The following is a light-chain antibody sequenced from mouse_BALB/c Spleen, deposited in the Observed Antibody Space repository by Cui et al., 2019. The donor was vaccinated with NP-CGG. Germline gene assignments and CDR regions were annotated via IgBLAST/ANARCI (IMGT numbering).Light chain of an antibody. Sequence: QAVVTTESALTTSPGETVTLTCRSSTGAVTTSNYANWVQEKPDHLFTGLIGGTNNRAPGVPARFSCSLIGDKAALTITGAQTEDEAIYFCALWYSNHWVFGGGTKLTVL. J-gene: IGLJ1*01. CDR3: ALWYSNHWV. V-gene: IGLV1*01. CDR2: GTN. CDR1: TGAVTTSNY.